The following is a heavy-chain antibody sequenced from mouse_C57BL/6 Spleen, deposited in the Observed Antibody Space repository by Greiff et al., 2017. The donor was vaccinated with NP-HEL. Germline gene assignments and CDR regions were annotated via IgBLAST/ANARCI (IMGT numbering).Heavy chain of an antibody. CDR3: ARIYGSSWFAY. Sequence: EVQLVESGGGLVQPGGSLSLSCAASGFTFTDYYMSWVRQPPGKALEWLGFIRNKANGYTTEYSASVKGRFTISRDNSQSILYLQMNALRAEDSATYYCARIYGSSWFAYWGQGTLVTVSA. D-gene: IGHD1-1*01. CDR1: GFTFTDYY. V-gene: IGHV7-3*01. J-gene: IGHJ3*01. CDR2: IRNKANGYTT.